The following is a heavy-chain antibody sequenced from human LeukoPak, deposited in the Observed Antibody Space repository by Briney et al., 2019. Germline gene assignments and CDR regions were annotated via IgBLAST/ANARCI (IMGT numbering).Heavy chain of an antibody. J-gene: IGHJ6*03. Sequence: PSETLSLTCTVSGGSISSYYWSWIRQPAGKGLEWIGRIYTSGSTYYNPSLTSRVTISVDTSKNQFSLRLSSVTAADTAVYYCARHKDYYYSYMDVWGKGTTVTISS. CDR2: IYTSGST. V-gene: IGHV4-4*07. CDR3: ARHKDYYYSYMDV. CDR1: GGSISSYY.